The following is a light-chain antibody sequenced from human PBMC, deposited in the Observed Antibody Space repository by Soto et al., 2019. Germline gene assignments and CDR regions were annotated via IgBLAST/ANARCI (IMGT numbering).Light chain of an antibody. CDR1: QSIRSD. CDR3: QQGFSRPRT. J-gene: IGKJ1*01. Sequence: DIQMTQSPSSLSASVGDRVTITCRASQSIRSDLNWYQQRPGKAPKLLIYTTSNLESGVPSRFSGSGSGTDFTPTISNLQPEDFATYFCQQGFSRPRTFGLGTKVDIK. CDR2: TTS. V-gene: IGKV1-39*01.